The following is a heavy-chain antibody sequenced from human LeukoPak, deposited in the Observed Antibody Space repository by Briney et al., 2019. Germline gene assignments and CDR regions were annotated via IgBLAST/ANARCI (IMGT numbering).Heavy chain of an antibody. Sequence: PGGSLRLSCAASGFTFKNYAMNWARQAPGKGLEWVSGISGSGSSPYYADSVKGRFTISRDNSKNTLYLQMNSLGAEDTAVYYCARGLRNYYDSSDLLDYWGQGTLVTVSS. D-gene: IGHD3-22*01. V-gene: IGHV3-23*01. CDR2: ISGSGSSP. CDR1: GFTFKNYA. CDR3: ARGLRNYYDSSDLLDY. J-gene: IGHJ4*02.